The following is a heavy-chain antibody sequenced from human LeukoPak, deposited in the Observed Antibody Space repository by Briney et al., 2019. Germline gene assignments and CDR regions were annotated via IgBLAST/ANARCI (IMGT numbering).Heavy chain of an antibody. CDR1: GYTFTSYD. J-gene: IGHJ4*02. V-gene: IGHV1-2*02. CDR3: ARVIVRLRTFDY. CDR2: INPNSGGT. D-gene: IGHD1-26*01. Sequence: ASVKVSCKASGYTFTSYDIHWVRQATGQGLEWMGWINPNSGGTNYAQKFQGRVTMTRDTSISTAYMELSRLRSDDTAVYYCARVIVRLRTFDYWGQGTLVTVSS.